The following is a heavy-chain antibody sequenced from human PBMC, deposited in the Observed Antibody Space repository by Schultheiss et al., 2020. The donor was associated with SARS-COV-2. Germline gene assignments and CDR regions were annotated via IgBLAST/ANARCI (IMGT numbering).Heavy chain of an antibody. CDR1: GGSISNYY. V-gene: IGHV4-59*08. CDR2: IYYSGST. D-gene: IGHD6-13*01. Sequence: LSLTCTVSGGSISNYYWSWIRQPPGKGLEWIGYIYYSGSTNYNPSLRSRVTLSVDTAKNQFSLNLYSMTAADTAVYYCARHQAAAGILDYWGQGTLVTVSS. J-gene: IGHJ4*02. CDR3: ARHQAAAGILDY.